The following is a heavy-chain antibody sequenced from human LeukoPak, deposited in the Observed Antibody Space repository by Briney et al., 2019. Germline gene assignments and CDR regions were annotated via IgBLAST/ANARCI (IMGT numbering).Heavy chain of an antibody. V-gene: IGHV3-74*01. CDR1: GFTFSNYW. Sequence: PGGSLRPSCAASGFTFSNYWMHWVRQAPGKGLVWVSRINSAGNSTSYADSVKGRFTISRDNAKNTLYLQIKSLRDEDTAVYYCARAQAVAGTGGFDPWGQGTLVTVSS. CDR3: ARAQAVAGTGGFDP. CDR2: INSAGNST. D-gene: IGHD6-19*01. J-gene: IGHJ5*02.